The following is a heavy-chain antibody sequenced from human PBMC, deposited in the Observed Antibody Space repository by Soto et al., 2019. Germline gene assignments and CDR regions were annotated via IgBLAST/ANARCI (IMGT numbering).Heavy chain of an antibody. CDR1: GGSFSGYY. CDR2: INHSGST. J-gene: IGHJ6*02. Sequence: SETLSLTCAVYGGSFSGYYWSWIRQPPGKGLEWIGEINHSGSTNYNPSLKSRVTISVDTSKNQFSLKLSSLTAADTAVYYCARIVNGMDVWGQGTTVTVSS. V-gene: IGHV4-34*01. D-gene: IGHD1-26*01. CDR3: ARIVNGMDV.